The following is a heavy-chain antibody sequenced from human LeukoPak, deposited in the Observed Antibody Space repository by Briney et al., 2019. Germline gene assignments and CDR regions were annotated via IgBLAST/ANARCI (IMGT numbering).Heavy chain of an antibody. CDR3: AGGSGSTSALDY. J-gene: IGHJ4*02. D-gene: IGHD3-10*01. Sequence: SETLSLTCTVSGGSISSYYWSWIRQPPGKGLEWIGYIYYSGSTNYNPSLKSRVTISVDTSKNQFSLKLSSVTAADTAVYYCAGGSGSTSALDYWDQGTLVTVSS. V-gene: IGHV4-59*08. CDR2: IYYSGST. CDR1: GGSISSYY.